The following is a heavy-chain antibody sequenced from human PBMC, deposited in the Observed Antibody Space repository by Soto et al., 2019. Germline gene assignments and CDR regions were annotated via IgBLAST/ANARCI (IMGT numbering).Heavy chain of an antibody. CDR1: GCTFTSYG. J-gene: IGHJ4*02. V-gene: IGHV1-18*04. D-gene: IGHD3-10*01. Sequence: ASVKRSCTTSGCTFTSYGISWVRQAPGQGLEWMGWISAYNGNTNYAQKLQGRVTMTTDTSTSTAYMELRSLRSDDTAVYYWAFDSYKVRRSHRDGWGQGPLV. CDR2: ISAYNGNT. CDR3: AFDSYKVRRSHRDG.